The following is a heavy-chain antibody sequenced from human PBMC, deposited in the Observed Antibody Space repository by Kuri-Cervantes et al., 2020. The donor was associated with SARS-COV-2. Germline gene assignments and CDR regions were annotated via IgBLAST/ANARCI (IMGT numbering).Heavy chain of an antibody. CDR2: ISSSSSTI. Sequence: LSLTCAASGFTFSSYSMNWVRQAPGKGLEWVSYISSSSSTIYYADSVKGRFTISRDNSKNTLYLQMNSLRAEDTAMYYCARVVVDLPNYYFDYWGQGTLVTISS. CDR3: ARVVVDLPNYYFDY. CDR1: GFTFSSYS. J-gene: IGHJ4*02. D-gene: IGHD2-21*01. V-gene: IGHV3-48*01.